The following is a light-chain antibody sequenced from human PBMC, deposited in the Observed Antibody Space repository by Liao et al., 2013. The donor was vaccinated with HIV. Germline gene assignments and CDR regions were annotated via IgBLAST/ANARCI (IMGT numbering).Light chain of an antibody. J-gene: IGLJ1*01. CDR2: QDN. V-gene: IGLV3-1*01. CDR1: KLGNKY. Sequence: SYELTQPPSVSVSPGQTATITCSGDKLGNKYVCWYQQKPGQSPVLVIYQDNKRHSGIPERFSASNSGNTATLTISGTQAMDEADYYCQAWDTTTAAYVFGTGTKVTVL. CDR3: QAWDTTTAAYV.